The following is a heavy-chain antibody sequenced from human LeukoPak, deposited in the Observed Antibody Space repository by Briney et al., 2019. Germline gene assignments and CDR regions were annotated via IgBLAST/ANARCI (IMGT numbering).Heavy chain of an antibody. D-gene: IGHD3-9*01. J-gene: IGHJ4*02. V-gene: IGHV3-23*01. CDR1: GFTFSTYA. CDR3: AKTDSDIPTAYVD. CDR2: ISGSGGST. Sequence: PGGSLRLSCGASGFTFSTYAMSWVRQAPGKGLEWVSGISGSGGSTYYTDREKRRFTISRDNYKNMVYLQMNRLSAEDTAVYYCAKTDSDIPTAYVDWGQGTLVTVSS.